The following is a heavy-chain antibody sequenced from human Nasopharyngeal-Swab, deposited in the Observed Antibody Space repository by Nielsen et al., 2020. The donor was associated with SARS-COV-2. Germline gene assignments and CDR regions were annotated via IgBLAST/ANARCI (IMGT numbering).Heavy chain of an antibody. D-gene: IGHD3-22*01. V-gene: IGHV1-18*04. CDR3: ARDRKDYYDTGGAFDI. CDR2: ISAYNGNT. Sequence: ASVKVSCKASGYTFTSYGISWVRQAPGQGLEWMGWISAYNGNTNYAQKFQGRVTITADKSTSTAYMELSSLRSEDTAVYYCARDRKDYYDTGGAFDIWGQGTMVTVSS. CDR1: GYTFTSYG. J-gene: IGHJ3*02.